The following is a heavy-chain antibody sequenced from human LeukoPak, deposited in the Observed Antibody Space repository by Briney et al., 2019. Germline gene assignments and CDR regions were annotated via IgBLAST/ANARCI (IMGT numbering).Heavy chain of an antibody. CDR2: ISAYNGNT. V-gene: IGHV1-18*01. J-gene: IGHJ4*02. CDR1: GYTFTSYG. CDR3: ARTYYDFWSGYDPGILDY. Sequence: ASVKVSCKASGYTFTSYGIGWVRQAPGQGLEWMGWISAYNGNTNYAQKLQGRVTMTTDTSTSTAYMELRSLRSDDTAVYYCARTYYDFWSGYDPGILDYWGQGTLVTVSS. D-gene: IGHD3-3*01.